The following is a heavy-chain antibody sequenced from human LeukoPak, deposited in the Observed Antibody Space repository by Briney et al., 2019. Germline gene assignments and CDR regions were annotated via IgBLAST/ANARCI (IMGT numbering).Heavy chain of an antibody. J-gene: IGHJ4*02. D-gene: IGHD2-15*01. V-gene: IGHV3-53*01. CDR1: GYTVSDKP. Sequence: PGGSLRLSCAASGYTVSDKPMTWVRQAAGKGLEWVSVIYSDGSTYYADSVKGRFTISRDNSKNTLYLQMNSLRAEDTAVYYCAKFTLRGYWGQGTLVTVSS. CDR2: IYSDGST. CDR3: AKFTLRGY.